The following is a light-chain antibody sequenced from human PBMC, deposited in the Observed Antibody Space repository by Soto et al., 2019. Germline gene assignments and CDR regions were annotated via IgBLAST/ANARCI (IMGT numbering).Light chain of an antibody. J-gene: IGKJ1*01. CDR3: QQYNSYPTWT. Sequence: DIQMTQSPSTLPASVGDRVTITCLASQSISRRLAWYQQKPGKATKLMIYDASSLESGVPSRFSGSGSGTEFSLTISSLQPDDLATYYCQQYNSYPTWTFGQGNKLDIK. CDR2: DAS. V-gene: IGKV1-5*01. CDR1: QSISRR.